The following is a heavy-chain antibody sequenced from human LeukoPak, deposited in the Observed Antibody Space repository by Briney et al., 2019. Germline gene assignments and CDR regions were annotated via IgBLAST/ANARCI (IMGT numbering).Heavy chain of an antibody. V-gene: IGHV3-30*02. Sequence: PGGSLRLSCAASGFTFSSYGMHWVRQAPGKGLEWVAVIWYDGSNKYYADSVKGRFTISRDNSKNTLYLQMNSLRAEDTAVYYCAKPKYSYGYDYWGQGTLVTVSS. D-gene: IGHD5-18*01. CDR3: AKPKYSYGYDY. J-gene: IGHJ4*02. CDR1: GFTFSSYG. CDR2: IWYDGSNK.